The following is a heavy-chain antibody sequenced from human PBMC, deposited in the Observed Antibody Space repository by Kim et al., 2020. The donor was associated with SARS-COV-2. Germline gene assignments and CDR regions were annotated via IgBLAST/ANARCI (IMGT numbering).Heavy chain of an antibody. D-gene: IGHD5-12*01. CDR3: ASPLANGYQDAIDI. CDR1: GVSISSSSYY. CDR2: IYYSGST. Sequence: SETLSLTCTVSGVSISSSSYYWGWIRPPPGKGLEWIGSIYYSGSTYYNPSLKSRVTISVDTSKNQFSLKLSSVTAADTAVYYCASPLANGYQDAIDICGQGTMVTVSS. V-gene: IGHV4-39*01. J-gene: IGHJ3*02.